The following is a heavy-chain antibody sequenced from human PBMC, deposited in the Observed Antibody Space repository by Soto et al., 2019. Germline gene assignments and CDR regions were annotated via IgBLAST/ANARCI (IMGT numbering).Heavy chain of an antibody. D-gene: IGHD6-13*01. CDR3: ARVMDRSSSLPAFDI. CDR1: GYTFTGYY. V-gene: IGHV1-2*02. CDR2: INPNSGDT. J-gene: IGHJ3*02. Sequence: ASVKVSCKASGYTFTGYYMHWVRQAPGQGLEWMGWINPNSGDTNYAQKFQGRVTMTRNTSISTAYMELSSLRSDDTAVYYCARVMDRSSSLPAFDIWGQGTVVTVSS.